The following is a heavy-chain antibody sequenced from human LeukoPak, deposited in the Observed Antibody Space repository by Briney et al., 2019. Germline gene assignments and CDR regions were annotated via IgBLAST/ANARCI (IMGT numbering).Heavy chain of an antibody. CDR2: ILYSGNT. CDR3: SRYIRRRPQFDY. Sequence: PPETLSLTCTVSGGSVSSSSYYWGWIRQPPGKGLEWIGNILYSGNTFYHPSLKSRITIAVDTSKNQFSLKLSSVTAADTAVYYCSRYIRRRPQFDYWGQGTLVTVSS. V-gene: IGHV4-39*01. J-gene: IGHJ4*02. CDR1: GGSVSSSSYY.